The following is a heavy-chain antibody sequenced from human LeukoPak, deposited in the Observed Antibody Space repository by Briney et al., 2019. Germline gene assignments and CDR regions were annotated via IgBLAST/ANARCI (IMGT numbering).Heavy chain of an antibody. CDR3: ARDLLQYFGMDV. V-gene: IGHV3-7*01. CDR2: IKQDGSEK. Sequence: PGGSLRLSCAASGFTFSSYRMSWVRQAPGKGLEWVANIKQDGSEKYYVDSVKGRFTISRDNAKNSLYLQMNSLRAEDTAVYYCARDLLQYFGMDVSGQGTTVTVSS. CDR1: GFTFSSYR. D-gene: IGHD2-15*01. J-gene: IGHJ6*01.